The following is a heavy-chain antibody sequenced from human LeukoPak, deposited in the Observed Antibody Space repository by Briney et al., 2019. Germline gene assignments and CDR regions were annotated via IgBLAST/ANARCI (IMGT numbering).Heavy chain of an antibody. Sequence: SETLSLTCTVSGGSTSSYYWSWIRQPPGKGLEWIGYIYYSGSTNYNPSLKSRVTISVDTSKNQFSLKLSSVTAADTAVYYCARVNRNWFDPWGQGTLVTVSS. V-gene: IGHV4-59*01. CDR1: GGSTSSYY. J-gene: IGHJ5*02. CDR3: ARVNRNWFDP. D-gene: IGHD1-14*01. CDR2: IYYSGST.